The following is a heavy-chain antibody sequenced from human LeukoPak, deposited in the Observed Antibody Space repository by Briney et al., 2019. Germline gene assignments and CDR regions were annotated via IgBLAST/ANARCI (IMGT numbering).Heavy chain of an antibody. D-gene: IGHD2-21*01. J-gene: IGHJ5*02. Sequence: ASVKVSCKASGFTFTGYYLHWVRQAPGQGLEWMGWINPNSGGTNYAQKFQGRVTMTRDTSISTAYMELSRLRSDDTAVYYCASGCYSCGWFDPWGQGTLVTVSS. CDR3: ASGCYSCGWFDP. CDR2: INPNSGGT. CDR1: GFTFTGYY. V-gene: IGHV1-2*02.